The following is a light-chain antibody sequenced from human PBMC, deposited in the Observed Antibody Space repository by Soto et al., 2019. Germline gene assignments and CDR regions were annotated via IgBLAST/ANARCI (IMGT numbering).Light chain of an antibody. CDR2: AAS. CDR1: QAISNY. CDR3: QNYNSAPET. V-gene: IGKV1-27*01. Sequence: DIQMTQSPSSLSASVGDRVTITCRASQAISNYLAWYQQKTGKIPKVLIYAASTLHSGVPSRCGGRGSGTEINLTITNLQPEDVATYYCQNYNSAPETVGPGTKVEIK. J-gene: IGKJ1*01.